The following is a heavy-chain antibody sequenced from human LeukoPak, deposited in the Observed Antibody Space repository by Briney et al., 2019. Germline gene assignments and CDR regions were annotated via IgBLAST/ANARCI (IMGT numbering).Heavy chain of an antibody. CDR1: GLTFSSYG. Sequence: GGSLRLSCAASGLTFSSYGMSWVRQAPGKGLEWVSGANGSGDKTYYADSVKGRFTISRDNSKNTLYLQMNSLRAEDTAVYYCAKGKDSSGTWDYFDYWGQGTLVTVSS. CDR3: AKGKDSSGTWDYFDY. J-gene: IGHJ4*02. V-gene: IGHV3-23*01. D-gene: IGHD6-19*01. CDR2: ANGSGDKT.